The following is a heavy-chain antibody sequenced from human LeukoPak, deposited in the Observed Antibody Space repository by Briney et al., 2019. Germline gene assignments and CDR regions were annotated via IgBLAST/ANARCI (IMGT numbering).Heavy chain of an antibody. D-gene: IGHD6-6*01. CDR3: ARVTSGQLARGHDWFDP. Sequence: GASVKVSCKASGYTFTGYYMHWVRQAPGHGLEWMGWVNPDSGGTNYAQKFQGRVTMTRDTSISTAYMELSRLRSDDTAVYYCARVTSGQLARGHDWFDPWGQGTLVTVSS. CDR2: VNPDSGGT. J-gene: IGHJ5*02. V-gene: IGHV1-2*02. CDR1: GYTFTGYY.